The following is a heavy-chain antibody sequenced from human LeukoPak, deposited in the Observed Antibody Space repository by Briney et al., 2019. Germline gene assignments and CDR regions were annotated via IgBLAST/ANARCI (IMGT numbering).Heavy chain of an antibody. CDR1: GGTFSSYA. CDR2: IIPIFGTA. J-gene: IGHJ5*02. V-gene: IGHV1-69*01. D-gene: IGHD2-15*01. CDR3: AIPSYCSGGSCYPPDWFDP. Sequence: SVKVSCKASGGTFSSYAISWVRQAPGQGLEWMGGIIPIFGTANYEQKFQGRVTITADESTSTAYMELSSLRSEDTAVYYCAIPSYCSGGSCYPPDWFDPWGQGTLVTVSS.